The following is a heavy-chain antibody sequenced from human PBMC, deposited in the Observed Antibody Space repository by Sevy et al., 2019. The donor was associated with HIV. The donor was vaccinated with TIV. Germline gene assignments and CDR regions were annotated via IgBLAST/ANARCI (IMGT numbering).Heavy chain of an antibody. Sequence: GGYLRLSCAASGFTFSSYTMNWVRQAPGKGLEWVSSISSGSSYIYYADSLKGRFTISRDNAKNSLYLQMNSLRAEDTALYYCARDQNYHGSGSYDYWGQGTLVTVSS. CDR1: GFTFSSYT. V-gene: IGHV3-21*01. J-gene: IGHJ4*02. CDR3: ARDQNYHGSGSYDY. D-gene: IGHD3-10*01. CDR2: ISSGSSYI.